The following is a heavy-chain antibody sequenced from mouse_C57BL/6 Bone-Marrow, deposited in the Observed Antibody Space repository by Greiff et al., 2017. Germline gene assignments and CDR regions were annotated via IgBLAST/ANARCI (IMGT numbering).Heavy chain of an antibody. J-gene: IGHJ3*01. D-gene: IGHD2-4*01. CDR3: AIYYDSAWFAY. V-gene: IGHV1-69*01. CDR2: IDPSDSYT. CDR1: GYTFTSYW. Sequence: QVQLQQPGAELVMPGASVKLSCKASGYTFTSYWMHWVKQRPGQGLEWIGEIDPSDSYTNYNQKFKGKSTLTVDKSSSTAYMQLSSLTSEDSAVYYCAIYYDSAWFAYWGQGTLVTVSA.